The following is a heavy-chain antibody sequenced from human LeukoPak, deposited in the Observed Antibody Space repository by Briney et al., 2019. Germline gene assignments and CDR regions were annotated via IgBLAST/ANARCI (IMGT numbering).Heavy chain of an antibody. V-gene: IGHV4-34*01. J-gene: IGHJ6*02. CDR1: GGSFSGYY. D-gene: IGHD3-3*01. CDR2: INHSGST. CDR3: ARSLNYDFWSGLGMDV. Sequence: SETLSLTCAVYGGSFSGYYWSWIRQPPGKGLEWIGEINHSGSTNYNPSLKSRVTISVDTSKNQFSLKLSSVTAADTAVYYCARSLNYDFWSGLGMDVWGQGTTVTVSS.